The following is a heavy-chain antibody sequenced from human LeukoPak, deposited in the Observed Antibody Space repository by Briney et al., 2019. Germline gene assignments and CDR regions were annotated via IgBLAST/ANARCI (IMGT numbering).Heavy chain of an antibody. CDR3: AKWGDYDVLTGYYDPDY. V-gene: IGHV3-23*01. CDR1: GFTFSNYA. D-gene: IGHD3-9*01. Sequence: LSGGSLRLSCAASGFTFSNYAMSWVRQAPGKGPEWVSAITGSGGGTYYADSVKGRFTISRDNSKNTLYLQMNSLRAEDTAVYYCAKWGDYDVLTGYYDPDYWGQGTLVTVSS. J-gene: IGHJ4*02. CDR2: ITGSGGGT.